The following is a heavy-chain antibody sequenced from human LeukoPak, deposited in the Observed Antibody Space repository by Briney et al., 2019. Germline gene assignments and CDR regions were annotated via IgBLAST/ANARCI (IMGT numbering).Heavy chain of an antibody. D-gene: IGHD5-18*01. V-gene: IGHV3-30*02. CDR1: GFTFSSYG. Sequence: PGGSLRLSCAASGFTFSSYGMHWVRQAPGKGLEWVAFIRYDGSNKYYADSVKGRFTISRDNAKNSLYLQMNSLRAEDTAVYYCARGGYSYGSVDYWGQGTLVTVSS. CDR3: ARGGYSYGSVDY. CDR2: IRYDGSNK. J-gene: IGHJ4*02.